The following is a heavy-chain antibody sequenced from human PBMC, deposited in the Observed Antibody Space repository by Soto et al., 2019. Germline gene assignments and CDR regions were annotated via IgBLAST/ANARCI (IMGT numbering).Heavy chain of an antibody. Sequence: GGSLRLSCAASRFTFTTYAMSWVRQAPGKGLEWVSGISGGDGTTYYADSVKGRFTISRDNSKNTLYLHMNSLRAEDTAVYSCAKGAVGAYYYHSSGYYFFDYWGQGTPVPVYS. CDR1: RFTFTTYA. V-gene: IGHV3-23*01. D-gene: IGHD3-22*01. CDR2: ISGGDGTT. J-gene: IGHJ4*02. CDR3: AKGAVGAYYYHSSGYYFFDY.